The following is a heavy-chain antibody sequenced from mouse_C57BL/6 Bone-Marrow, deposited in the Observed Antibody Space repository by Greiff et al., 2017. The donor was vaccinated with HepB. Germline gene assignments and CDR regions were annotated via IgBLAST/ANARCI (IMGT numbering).Heavy chain of an antibody. CDR3: TVYGDDD. V-gene: IGHV14-4*01. D-gene: IGHD2-2*01. CDR2: IDPENGDT. CDR1: GFNIKDDY. J-gene: IGHJ1*03. Sequence: EVQLVESGAELVRPGASVKLSCTASGFNIKDDYMHWVKQRPEQGLEWIGWIDPENGDTEYASKFQGKATITADTSSNTAYLQLSSLTSEDTAVYYCTVYGDDDWGTGTTVTVSS.